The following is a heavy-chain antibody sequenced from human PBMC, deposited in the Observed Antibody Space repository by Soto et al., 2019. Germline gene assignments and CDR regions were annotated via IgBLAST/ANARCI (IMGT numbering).Heavy chain of an antibody. CDR2: IYYSGST. V-gene: IGHV4-59*01. CDR3: AREREWYGIDY. Sequence: SETLSLTCTVSGGSISSYYWSWIRQPPGKGLEWIGYIYYSGSTNYNPSLKSRVTISVDTSKNQFSLKLSSVTAADTAVYYCAREREWYGIDYWGQGTLVTVSS. CDR1: GGSISSYY. J-gene: IGHJ4*02. D-gene: IGHD3-3*01.